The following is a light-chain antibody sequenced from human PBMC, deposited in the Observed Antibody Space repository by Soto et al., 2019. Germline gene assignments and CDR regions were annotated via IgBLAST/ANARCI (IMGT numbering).Light chain of an antibody. CDR2: DVA. J-gene: IGLJ1*01. CDR1: SSDVGGSNF. CDR3: VSFTSSTTYV. V-gene: IGLV2-14*03. Sequence: QSALTQPASVSASPGQSITISCTGTSSDVGGSNFVSWYQQHPGKPPKLIIYDVATRPSGVSNRFSGSKSGSTASLIISRLLTEDEADYYCVSFTSSTTYVFGSGTKLTVL.